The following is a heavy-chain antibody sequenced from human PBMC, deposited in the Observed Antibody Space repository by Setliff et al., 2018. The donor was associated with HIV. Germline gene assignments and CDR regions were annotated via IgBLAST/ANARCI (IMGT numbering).Heavy chain of an antibody. CDR1: GFTFGSHA. V-gene: IGHV3-23*01. CDR2: MSGSLYTK. Sequence: PGGSLRLSCAASGFTFGSHAMSWVRQAPGRGLEWVSTMSGSLYTKYYADSVRGRFRISRDDSNSTLYLQMHSLRAEDTGIYYCAKDRNFPNDVFDTWGQGTMVTVSS. J-gene: IGHJ3*02. CDR3: AKDRNFPNDVFDT.